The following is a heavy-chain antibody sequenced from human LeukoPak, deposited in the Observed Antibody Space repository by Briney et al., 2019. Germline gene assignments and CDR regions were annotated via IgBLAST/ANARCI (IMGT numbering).Heavy chain of an antibody. V-gene: IGHV4-4*02. CDR1: GGSISSSNW. J-gene: IGHJ5*02. CDR2: IYHSGST. D-gene: IGHD3-9*01. CDR3: ARVLTDYDILTGSNWFDP. Sequence: SGTLSLTCAVSGGSISSSNWWSGVRQPPGKGLEWIGEIYHSGSTNYNPSLKSRVAISVDKSKNQFSLKLGSVTAADTAVYYCARVLTDYDILTGSNWFDPWGQGTLVTVSS.